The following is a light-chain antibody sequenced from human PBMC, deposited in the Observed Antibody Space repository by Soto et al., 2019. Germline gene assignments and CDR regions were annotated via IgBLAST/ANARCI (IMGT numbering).Light chain of an antibody. CDR2: AAS. V-gene: IGKV1-39*01. CDR1: QSISSY. CDR3: QQSYSTPYT. Sequence: DLQMTQSPSSLSASVGDRVTITCRASQSISSYLNWYQQKPGKAPKLLIYAASSLQCGVPSRFSGSGSGTDFTLTISSLQPEDFATYYCQQSYSTPYTFGQGTKLEIK. J-gene: IGKJ2*01.